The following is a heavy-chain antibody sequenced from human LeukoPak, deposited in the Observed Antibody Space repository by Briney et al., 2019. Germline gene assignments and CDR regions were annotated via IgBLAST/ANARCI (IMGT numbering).Heavy chain of an antibody. J-gene: IGHJ4*02. V-gene: IGHV3-66*01. CDR3: ARDFCSAGSCYPDN. Sequence: GGSLRLFCAASGFTVSSKYMSGVRQAPGKGLEWVSVIYSGGSTYYADSVKGRFTISRDNSKNTLYLQMNSLRVEDTAVYYCARDFCSAGSCYPDNWGQGTLVTVSS. CDR1: GFTVSSKY. CDR2: IYSGGST. D-gene: IGHD2-15*01.